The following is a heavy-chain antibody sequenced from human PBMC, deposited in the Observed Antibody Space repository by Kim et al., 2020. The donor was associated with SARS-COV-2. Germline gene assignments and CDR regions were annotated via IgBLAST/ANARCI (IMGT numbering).Heavy chain of an antibody. Sequence: GGSLRLSCAASGFTFSSYWMSWVRQAPGKGLEWVANIKQDGSEKYYVDSVKGRFTISRDNAKNSLYLQMNSLRAEDTAVYYCAREFGPGLGYCTNGVCYTSGHYYYGMDVWGQGTTVTVSS. J-gene: IGHJ6*02. V-gene: IGHV3-7*01. D-gene: IGHD2-8*01. CDR1: GFTFSSYW. CDR3: AREFGPGLGYCTNGVCYTSGHYYYGMDV. CDR2: IKQDGSEK.